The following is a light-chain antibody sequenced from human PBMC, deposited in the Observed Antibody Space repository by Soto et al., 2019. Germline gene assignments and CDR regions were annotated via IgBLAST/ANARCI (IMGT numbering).Light chain of an antibody. CDR3: SSHTSSNTRI. J-gene: IGLJ1*01. CDR1: SSDIGAYDY. CDR2: EVS. V-gene: IGLV2-14*03. Sequence: QSVLTQPASVSGSPGQSIAISCTGTSSDIGAYDYVSWYQQHPDKAPKLMIYEVSNRPSGVSNRFSGSKSVNTATLTISGLQAEDEADYYCSSHTSSNTRIFGTGTKATV.